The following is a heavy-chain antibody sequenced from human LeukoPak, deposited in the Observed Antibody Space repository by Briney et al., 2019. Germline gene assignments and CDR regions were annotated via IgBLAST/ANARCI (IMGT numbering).Heavy chain of an antibody. D-gene: IGHD2-21*01. CDR3: ARAIAGRENYYYYYYMDV. CDR1: GYTFTSYG. J-gene: IGHJ6*03. CDR2: ISAYNGNT. V-gene: IGHV1-18*01. Sequence: GASVKVSCKASGYTFTSYGISWVRQAPGQGLEWMGWISAYNGNTNYVQKLQGRVTMTTDTSTSTAYMELRSLRSDDTAVYYCARAIAGRENYYYYYYMDVWGKGTTVTVSS.